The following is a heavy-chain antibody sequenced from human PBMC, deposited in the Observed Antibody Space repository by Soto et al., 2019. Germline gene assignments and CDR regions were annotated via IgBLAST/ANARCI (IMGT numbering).Heavy chain of an antibody. CDR1: GDSVSSNSAA. CDR3: AGGRDYGDGGVFAY. D-gene: IGHD4-17*01. V-gene: IGHV6-1*01. Sequence: SQTLSLTCAISGDSVSSNSAAWNWVRQSPSRGLEWLGRTYYRSKWYNDYAVSVKGRITINPDTSKNQFSLQLNSVTPEDTAVYYCAGGRDYGDGGVFAYWGQGALVTVSS. CDR2: TYYRSKWYN. J-gene: IGHJ4*02.